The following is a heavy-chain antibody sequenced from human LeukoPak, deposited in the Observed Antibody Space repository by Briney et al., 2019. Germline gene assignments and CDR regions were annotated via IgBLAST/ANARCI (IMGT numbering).Heavy chain of an antibody. CDR3: ARAPNDVVSPHFDL. V-gene: IGHV3-74*01. Sequence: PGGSLRLSCAASGFTFSSYWMHWVRQAPGKGLGWVSRINSDGSSTSYADSVKGRFTISRDNAKNTLYLQMNSLRAEDTAVYYCARAPNDVVSPHFDLWGRGTLVTVSS. CDR2: INSDGSST. CDR1: GFTFSSYW. J-gene: IGHJ2*01. D-gene: IGHD2-21*01.